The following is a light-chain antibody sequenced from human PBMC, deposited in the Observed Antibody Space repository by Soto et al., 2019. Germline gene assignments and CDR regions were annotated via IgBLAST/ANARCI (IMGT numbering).Light chain of an antibody. CDR2: SAS. V-gene: IGKV3-15*01. Sequence: IVMSQSPATLSLSPGQRATLSCRASQSVSSKLAWYQQRPGQAPRLLIYSASTRATGIPARFSGSGSGTEFTLTISSLQSEDFAVYYCQQYRNWPRTFGQGTKVDIK. J-gene: IGKJ1*01. CDR1: QSVSSK. CDR3: QQYRNWPRT.